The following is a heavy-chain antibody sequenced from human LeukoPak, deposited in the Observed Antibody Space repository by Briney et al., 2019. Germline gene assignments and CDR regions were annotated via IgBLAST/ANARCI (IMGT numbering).Heavy chain of an antibody. CDR3: ARGNYGDYGDEH. J-gene: IGHJ1*01. CDR1: GFTFSSYS. D-gene: IGHD4-17*01. Sequence: GGSLRLSCAASGFTFSSYSMNWVRQAPGKGLEWVSYISSSGSTIYYADSVKGRFTISRDNAKNSLYLQMNSLRAEDTAVYYCARGNYGDYGDEHWGQGTLVTVSS. V-gene: IGHV3-48*04. CDR2: ISSSGSTI.